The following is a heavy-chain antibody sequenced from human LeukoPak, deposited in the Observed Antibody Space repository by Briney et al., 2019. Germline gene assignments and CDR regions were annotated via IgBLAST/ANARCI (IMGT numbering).Heavy chain of an antibody. CDR1: GGTFSSYA. Sequence: SEKVYCKASGGTFSSYAISLVRQAPGQRLEWMERIIPILGIANYAQKFQGRVTITADKSTSTAYMELSSLRSEDTAVYYCAREPYSSSWYNWFDPWGQGTLVTVSS. J-gene: IGHJ5*02. D-gene: IGHD6-13*01. CDR2: IIPILGIA. V-gene: IGHV1-69*04. CDR3: AREPYSSSWYNWFDP.